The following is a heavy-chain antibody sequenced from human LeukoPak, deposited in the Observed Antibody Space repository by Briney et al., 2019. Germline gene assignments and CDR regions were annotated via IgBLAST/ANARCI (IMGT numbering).Heavy chain of an antibody. CDR3: ARDFNWAFDY. CDR1: KFMFSAYN. V-gene: IGHV3-30-3*01. D-gene: IGHD3-16*01. J-gene: IGHJ4*02. Sequence: GGSLRLSCAASKFMFSAYNMHWVRQVPGKGLEWLAIISHDGNTGHYADSVKGRFTISRDNSKDTVDLQMNSLRADDTAAYYCARDFNWAFDYWGQGTLVTVSS. CDR2: ISHDGNTG.